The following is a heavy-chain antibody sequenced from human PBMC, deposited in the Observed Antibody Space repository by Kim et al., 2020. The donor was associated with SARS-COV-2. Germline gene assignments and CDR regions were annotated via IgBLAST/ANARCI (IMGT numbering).Heavy chain of an antibody. Sequence: YTTPSLKSRVTISIDTSKRQFSRKLSSVTATDTAVYYCARHESGSSVWFDPWGQGTLVTVSS. J-gene: IGHJ5*02. CDR3: ARHESGSSVWFDP. D-gene: IGHD6-6*01. V-gene: IGHV4-39*01.